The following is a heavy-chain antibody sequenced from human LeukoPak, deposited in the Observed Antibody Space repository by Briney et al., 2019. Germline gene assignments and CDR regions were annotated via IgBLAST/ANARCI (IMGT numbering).Heavy chain of an antibody. V-gene: IGHV1-2*02. CDR2: INPYSGGT. Sequence: ASVKVSCKTSGFTFTGYYMHWVRQRPRQGLEWMGWINPYSGGTNYAQKFQGRVTMTRDTSISTAHMELTSLRSDDTAVYYCARRGYGSGSYEDYWGQGTLVTVSS. J-gene: IGHJ4*02. CDR1: GFTFTGYY. CDR3: ARRGYGSGSYEDY. D-gene: IGHD3-10*01.